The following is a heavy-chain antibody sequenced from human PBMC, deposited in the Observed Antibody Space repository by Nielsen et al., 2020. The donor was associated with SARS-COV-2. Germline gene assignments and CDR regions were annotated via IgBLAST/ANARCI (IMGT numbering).Heavy chain of an antibody. CDR1: GFTFSSYA. J-gene: IGHJ4*02. D-gene: IGHD6-13*01. CDR3: AKGGSGSSFSRPCDY. V-gene: IGHV3-23*01. CDR2: MSDSGGFT. Sequence: GESLKISCAASGFTFSSYAMSWVRQAPGKGLEWVSDMSDSGGFTYYADSVKGRFTISRDNSRNTLYLQMNSLRAEDTAVYYCAKGGSGSSFSRPCDYWGQGTLVTVSS.